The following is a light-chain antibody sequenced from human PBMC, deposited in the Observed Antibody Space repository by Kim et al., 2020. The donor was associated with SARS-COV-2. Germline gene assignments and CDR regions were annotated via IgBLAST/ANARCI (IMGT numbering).Light chain of an antibody. CDR2: GKN. Sequence: ALGHTVRITCQGDSLRSYYAGWYQQKPGQAPVLVMYGKNNRPSGIPDRFSGSNSGNTASLTIRGAQAEDEADYYCNSRDSSGNHLVFGGGTQLTVL. V-gene: IGLV3-19*01. CDR3: NSRDSSGNHLV. J-gene: IGLJ3*02. CDR1: SLRSYY.